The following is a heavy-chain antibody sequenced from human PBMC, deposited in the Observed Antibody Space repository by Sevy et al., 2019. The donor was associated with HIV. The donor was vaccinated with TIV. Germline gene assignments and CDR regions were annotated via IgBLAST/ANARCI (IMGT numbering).Heavy chain of an antibody. CDR1: GYTFTGDY. D-gene: IGHD2-21*01. CDR3: AKDPSIAGSSFYGLDV. J-gene: IGHJ6*02. Sequence: ASVKVSCKASGYTFTGDYIHWVRQASGQGLEWVGWIKPNNGDTKYAWDFQGRVTMTRDTSINTAYMELSGLRSDDTAVYYCAKDPSIAGSSFYGLDVWGQGTAVTVSS. V-gene: IGHV1-2*02. CDR2: IKPNNGDT.